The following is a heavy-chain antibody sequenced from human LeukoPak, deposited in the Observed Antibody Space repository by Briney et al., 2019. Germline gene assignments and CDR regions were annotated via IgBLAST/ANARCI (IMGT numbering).Heavy chain of an antibody. CDR2: ISYDGSNK. V-gene: IGHV3-30-3*01. D-gene: IGHD3-10*01. CDR1: GFTFSSYA. CDR3: ARGGLLWLGESYAFDI. J-gene: IGHJ3*02. Sequence: GGSLRLSCAASGFTFSSYAMHWVRQAPGKGLEWVAVISYDGSNKYYADSVKGRFTISRDNSKNTLYLQMNSLRAEDTAVYYCARGGLLWLGESYAFDIWGQGTMVTVSS.